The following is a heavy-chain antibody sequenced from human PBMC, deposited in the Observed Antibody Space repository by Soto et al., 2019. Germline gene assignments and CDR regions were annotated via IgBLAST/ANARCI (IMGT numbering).Heavy chain of an antibody. CDR1: GGSLSSGNFY. D-gene: IGHD2-2*01. CDR2: IYYSGST. J-gene: IGHJ6*03. V-gene: IGHV4-31*11. CDR3: AREVPAAMGGVPYYYMDV. Sequence: PSETLSLTCAVSGGSLSSGNFYWNWIRQHPGKGLEWIGYIYYSGSTYYNPSLNSRVTISVDTSNNQFSLKLGSVTAADTAVYYCAREVPAAMGGVPYYYMDVWGKGTTVTVSS.